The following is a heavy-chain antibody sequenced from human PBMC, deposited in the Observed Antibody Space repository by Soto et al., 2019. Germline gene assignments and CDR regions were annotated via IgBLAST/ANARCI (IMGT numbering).Heavy chain of an antibody. Sequence: GGSLRLSCVASGFTFSNYWMNWVRQAPGQGLEWVANIQKDGSEKYYVDSVRGRLTISRDSAKNSLYLQMNSLRAEDTAVYYCAKDDSSGYYFLYYFDYWGQGTLVTVSS. D-gene: IGHD3-22*01. V-gene: IGHV3-7*03. CDR2: IQKDGSEK. J-gene: IGHJ4*02. CDR3: AKDDSSGYYFLYYFDY. CDR1: GFTFSNYW.